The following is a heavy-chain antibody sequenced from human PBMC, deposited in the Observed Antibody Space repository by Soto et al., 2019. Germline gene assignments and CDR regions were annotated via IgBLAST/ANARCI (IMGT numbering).Heavy chain of an antibody. CDR2: INHSGST. D-gene: IGHD3-10*01. CDR3: ARVWFGELYAFDI. CDR1: GWSFRGYY. J-gene: IGHJ3*02. Sequence: SETLSLTCAVYGWSFRGYYWSWIRQPPGKGLEWIGKINHSGSTNYNPSLKRRVTISVDTSKNQFSLKLSSVTAADMAVYYCARVWFGELYAFDIWGQGTMVTVSS. V-gene: IGHV4-34*01.